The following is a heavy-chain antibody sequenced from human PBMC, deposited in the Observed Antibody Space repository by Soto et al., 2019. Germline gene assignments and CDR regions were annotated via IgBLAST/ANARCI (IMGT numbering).Heavy chain of an antibody. CDR1: GGTFSSYA. V-gene: IGHV1-69*13. CDR3: ARGRALLDYFGY. CDR2: IIPIFGTA. D-gene: IGHD3-3*02. Sequence: SVKVSCKASGGTFSSYAISWVRQAPGQGLEWMGGIIPIFGTANYAQKFQGRVTITADESTSTAYMELSSLRSEDTAVYYCARGRALLDYFGYWGQVTLVTVSS. J-gene: IGHJ4*02.